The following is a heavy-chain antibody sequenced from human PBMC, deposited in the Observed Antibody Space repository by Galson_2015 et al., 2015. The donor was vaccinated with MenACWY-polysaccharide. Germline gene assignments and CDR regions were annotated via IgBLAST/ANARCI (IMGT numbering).Heavy chain of an antibody. CDR3: AREQDSRSLDY. Sequence: ARKFRGRITMTRDTSISTAYMELNRLTSDDTAVYYCAREQDSRSLDYWGQGTLVTVSS. V-gene: IGHV1-2*02. J-gene: IGHJ4*02. D-gene: IGHD4-11*01.